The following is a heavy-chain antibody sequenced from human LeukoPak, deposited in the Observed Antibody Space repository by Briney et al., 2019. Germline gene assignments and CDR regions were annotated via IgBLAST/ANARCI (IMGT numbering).Heavy chain of an antibody. J-gene: IGHJ4*02. CDR3: ARGVFARKVTKLGGVSY. Sequence: PSETLSLTCAVSGYSISSGYDGGWIRQRPGEGVEWIGKIYHSGSTYYTPSLKSRLTISVDTSKTPFSLKLSSVTAADTAVYYCARGVFARKVTKLGGVSYWGQGTLVTVSS. CDR2: IYHSGST. D-gene: IGHD3-16*01. V-gene: IGHV4-38-2*01. CDR1: GYSISSGYD.